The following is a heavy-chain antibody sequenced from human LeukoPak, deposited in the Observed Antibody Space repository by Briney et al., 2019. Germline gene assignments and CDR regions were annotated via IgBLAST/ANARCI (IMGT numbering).Heavy chain of an antibody. V-gene: IGHV1-18*01. D-gene: IGHD5-12*01. J-gene: IGHJ4*02. CDR3: ARTVDIVATITSYFDY. Sequence: ASVKVSCKASGYTFTGYGISWVRQAPGQGLEWMGWISAHNGNTNYAQKLQGGVTMTTDTSTSTAYMELRSLRSDDTAVYYCARTVDIVATITSYFDYWGQGTLVTVSS. CDR1: GYTFTGYG. CDR2: ISAHNGNT.